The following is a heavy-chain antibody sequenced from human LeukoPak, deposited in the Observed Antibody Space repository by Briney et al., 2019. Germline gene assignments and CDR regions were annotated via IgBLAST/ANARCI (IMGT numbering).Heavy chain of an antibody. CDR1: GFTFSSYG. D-gene: IGHD1-20*01. CDR2: IRYDGSNK. Sequence: HGGSLRLSCAASGFTFSSYGMHWVRQAPGKGLEWVAFIRYDGSNKYYADSVKGRFTISRDNSKNTLYLQMNSLRAEDTAVYYCARVLVTGLKRYFDYWGQGTLVTVSS. V-gene: IGHV3-30*02. CDR3: ARVLVTGLKRYFDY. J-gene: IGHJ4*02.